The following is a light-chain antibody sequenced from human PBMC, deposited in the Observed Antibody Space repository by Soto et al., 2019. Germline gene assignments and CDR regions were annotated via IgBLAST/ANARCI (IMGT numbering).Light chain of an antibody. CDR1: STDIGSYNF. CDR3: SSYTKTTTAYV. V-gene: IGLV2-14*01. CDR2: EVS. J-gene: IGLJ1*01. Sequence: QSALTQPASVSGSPGQSITISCTGSSTDIGSYNFVSWYQQHPGKAPRLVIYEVSGRPSGVPVRFSGSKSGNTASLTISGLQADDVGDYYCSSYTKTTTAYVFGTGTKLTVL.